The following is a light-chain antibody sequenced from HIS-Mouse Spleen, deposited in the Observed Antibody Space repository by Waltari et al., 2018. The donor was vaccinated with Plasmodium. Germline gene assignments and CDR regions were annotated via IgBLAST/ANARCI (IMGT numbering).Light chain of an antibody. J-gene: IGLJ3*02. Sequence: SYELTQPPSVSVSPGQTARITCSGDALPKKYAYWYQQKSGQAPVLVIYEDSKRPSGIPERVSGSSSGTIATLTIRGAQVEDEADYYCYSTDSSGNHRVFGGGTKLTVL. CDR1: ALPKKY. V-gene: IGLV3-10*01. CDR2: EDS. CDR3: YSTDSSGNHRV.